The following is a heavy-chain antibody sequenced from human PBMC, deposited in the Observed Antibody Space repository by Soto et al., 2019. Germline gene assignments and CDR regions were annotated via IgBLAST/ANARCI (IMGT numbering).Heavy chain of an antibody. Sequence: RLSCSAPGFTFEDCAMHWVRRVPGKGLEWVAGNRWNGEAVGYAASVKGRCTSSRDNAKKLLFLQMNSLRVDDTALYYCVKDGEAASPGWFDTWGQGTQVTVSS. CDR3: VKDGEAASPGWFDT. CDR2: NRWNGEAV. V-gene: IGHV3-9*01. CDR1: GFTFEDCA. J-gene: IGHJ5*02. D-gene: IGHD6-6*01.